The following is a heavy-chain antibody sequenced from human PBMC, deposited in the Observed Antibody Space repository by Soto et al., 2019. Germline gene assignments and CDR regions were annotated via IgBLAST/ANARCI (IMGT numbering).Heavy chain of an antibody. CDR3: ARRAFGSSRSFDI. Sequence: PGGSLRLSCAASGFAFSSHPMSWVRQAPERGLEWVSGISDSGGLTYNADSVKGRFTISRDNSKNTLYLQMNSLRAEDTALYYCARRAFGSSRSFDIWGQGTMVPVSS. J-gene: IGHJ3*02. V-gene: IGHV3-23*01. D-gene: IGHD6-6*01. CDR2: ISDSGGLT. CDR1: GFAFSSHP.